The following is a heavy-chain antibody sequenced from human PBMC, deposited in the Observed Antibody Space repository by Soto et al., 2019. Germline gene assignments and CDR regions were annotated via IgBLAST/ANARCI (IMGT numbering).Heavy chain of an antibody. D-gene: IGHD6-19*01. V-gene: IGHV4-59*01. CDR3: ARLRLYSSGWVDY. J-gene: IGHJ4*02. Sequence: QVQLQESGPGLVKPSETLSLTCTVSGGSINSYYWSWIRQPPGKGLEWIGYVYYSGSTNYNPSLKSRVTISVDTSKNRFSLRLSSVTAADTAVYYCARLRLYSSGWVDYWGQGTLVTVSS. CDR1: GGSINSYY. CDR2: VYYSGST.